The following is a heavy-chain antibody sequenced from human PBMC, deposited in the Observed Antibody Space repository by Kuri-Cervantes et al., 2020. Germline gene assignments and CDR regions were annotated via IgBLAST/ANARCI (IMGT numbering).Heavy chain of an antibody. CDR3: AGGGPAFREKYSSGWYIKYTYYFDY. D-gene: IGHD6-19*01. Sequence: GSLRLSCAVYGGSFSGYYWSWIRQPPGKGLEWIGEINHSGSTNYNPSRKSRVTISVDTSKNQFSLKLSSVTAADTAVYYCAGGGPAFREKYSSGWYIKYTYYFDYWGQGTLVTVSS. J-gene: IGHJ4*02. CDR2: INHSGST. CDR1: GGSFSGYY. V-gene: IGHV4-34*01.